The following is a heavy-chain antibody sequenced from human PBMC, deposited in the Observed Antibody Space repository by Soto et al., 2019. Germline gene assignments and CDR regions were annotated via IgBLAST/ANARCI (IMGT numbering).Heavy chain of an antibody. Sequence: GASVKVSCKASGYTFTSYGISWVRQAPGQGLERMGWISAYNGNTNYAQKLRGRVTMTTDTSTSTAYMELRSLRSDDTAVYYCARMPQNRGTAAMDYYYGMDVWGQGTTVTVSS. V-gene: IGHV1-18*01. CDR1: GYTFTSYG. CDR3: ARMPQNRGTAAMDYYYGMDV. CDR2: ISAYNGNT. J-gene: IGHJ6*02. D-gene: IGHD2-2*01.